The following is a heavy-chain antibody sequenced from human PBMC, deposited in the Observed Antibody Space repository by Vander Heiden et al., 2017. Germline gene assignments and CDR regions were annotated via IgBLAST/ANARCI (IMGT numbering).Heavy chain of an antibody. CDR1: GDTFTGYH. D-gene: IGHD5-12*01. Sequence: QVQLVQSGAEVKKPGASVKVSCKASGDTFTGYHVHWVRQAPGQGLEWMAWINFDSGGTNSAQNFQGRVTVTRDTSISTAYMELSSRTSADTAVYYCAREAVARVDYWGQGTLVTVSS. CDR3: AREAVARVDY. V-gene: IGHV1-2*02. J-gene: IGHJ4*02. CDR2: INFDSGGT.